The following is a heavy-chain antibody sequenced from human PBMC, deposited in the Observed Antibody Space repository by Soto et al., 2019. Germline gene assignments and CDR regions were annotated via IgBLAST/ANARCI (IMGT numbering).Heavy chain of an antibody. CDR2: INAGNGNT. V-gene: IGHV1-3*01. CDR1: GYTFTSYA. Sequence: ASVKVSCKASGYTFTSYAMHWVRQAPGQRLEWMGWINAGNGNTKYSQKFQGRVTITRDTSASTAYMELSSLRSEDTAVYYCARDLSHGYSSSWYYFDYWGQGTLVTVSS. D-gene: IGHD6-13*01. J-gene: IGHJ4*02. CDR3: ARDLSHGYSSSWYYFDY.